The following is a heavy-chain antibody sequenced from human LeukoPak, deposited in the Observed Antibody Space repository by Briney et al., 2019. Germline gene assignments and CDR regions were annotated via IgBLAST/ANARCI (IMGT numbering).Heavy chain of an antibody. CDR1: GGSISSGSYY. J-gene: IGHJ6*03. CDR2: IYSSGST. V-gene: IGHV4-61*02. CDR3: ARWTAAAGRYYYYYMDV. Sequence: PSETLSLTCTVSGGSISSGSYYWSWIRQPAGKGLEWIGRIYSSGSTNYNPSLKSRVTISLDTSKNQFSLKLSSVTAADTAVYYCARWTAAAGRYYYYYMDVWGKGTTVTVSS. D-gene: IGHD6-13*01.